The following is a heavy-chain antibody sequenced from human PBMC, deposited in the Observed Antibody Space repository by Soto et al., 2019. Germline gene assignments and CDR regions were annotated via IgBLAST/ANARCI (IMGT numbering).Heavy chain of an antibody. CDR2: SRNKANSYTT. CDR3: AITSDYSSSSGC. D-gene: IGHD6-6*01. Sequence: EVQLVESGGGLVQPGGSLRLSCAASGFIFSDYYMDWVRQAPGKGLEGVCRSRNKANSYTTAYAASVKGRFTISRDDSKNSLSLQMNSLKTEDTAVYYCAITSDYSSSSGCWGQGTRVTVSS. CDR1: GFIFSDYY. V-gene: IGHV3-72*01. J-gene: IGHJ4*02.